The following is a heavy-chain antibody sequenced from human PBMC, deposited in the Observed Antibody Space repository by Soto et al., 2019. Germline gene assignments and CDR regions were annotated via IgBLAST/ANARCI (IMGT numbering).Heavy chain of an antibody. CDR3: AKGGPSEYSSSWNLDY. CDR1: GFTFDDYA. D-gene: IGHD6-6*01. Sequence: GGSLRLSCAASGFTFDDYAMHWVRQAPGKGLEWVSGISWNSGSIGYADSVKGRFTISRDNAKNSLYLQMNSLRAEDTALYYCAKGGPSEYSSSWNLDYWGQGTLVTVSS. V-gene: IGHV3-9*01. J-gene: IGHJ4*02. CDR2: ISWNSGSI.